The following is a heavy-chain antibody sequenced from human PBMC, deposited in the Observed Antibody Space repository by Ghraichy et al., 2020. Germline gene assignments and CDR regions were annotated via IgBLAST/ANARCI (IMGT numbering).Heavy chain of an antibody. J-gene: IGHJ6*02. CDR2: ISSNGSTI. V-gene: IGHV3-11*01. CDR3: ARIAGTDYGMDV. D-gene: IGHD2-21*01. CDR1: GFTFSDYS. Sequence: GGSLRLSCAASGFTFSDYSMSWIRQAPGKGLEWVSSISSNGSTIYYADSVKGRFTISRDNAKNSLYLQMNSLRAEDTAVYYCARIAGTDYGMDVWGQGTTGTVS.